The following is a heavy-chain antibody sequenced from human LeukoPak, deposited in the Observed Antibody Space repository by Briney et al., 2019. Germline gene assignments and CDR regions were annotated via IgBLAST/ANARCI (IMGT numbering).Heavy chain of an antibody. V-gene: IGHV4-4*02. D-gene: IGHD3-16*02. CDR2: IYHSGST. J-gene: IGHJ4*02. CDR1: GGSISSSNW. Sequence: SGTLSLTCAVSGGSISSSNWWSWVRQPPGKGLEWIGEIYHSGSTNYNPSLKSRVTISVDKSKNQFSLKLSSVTAADTAVYYCARANYDYVWGSYRYTGGFDYWGQGTLLPVSS. CDR3: ARANYDYVWGSYRYTGGFDY.